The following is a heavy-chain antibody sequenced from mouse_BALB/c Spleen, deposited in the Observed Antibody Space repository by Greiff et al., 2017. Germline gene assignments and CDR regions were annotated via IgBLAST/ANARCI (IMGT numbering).Heavy chain of an antibody. CDR3: ARDKRIYYGYLFFDY. D-gene: IGHD2-2*01. V-gene: IGHV3-6*02. CDR2: ISYDGSN. CDR1: GYSITSGYY. Sequence: VQLQESGPGLVKPSQSLSLTCSVTGYSITSGYYWNWIRQFPGNKLEWMGYISYDGSNNYNPSLKNRISITRDTSKNQFFLKLNSVTTEDTATYYCARDKRIYYGYLFFDYWGQGTTLTVSS. J-gene: IGHJ2*01.